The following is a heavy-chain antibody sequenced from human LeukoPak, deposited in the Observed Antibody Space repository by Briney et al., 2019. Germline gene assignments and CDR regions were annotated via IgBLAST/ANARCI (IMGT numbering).Heavy chain of an antibody. Sequence: GGSLRLSCAASGFTFSSYGMHWVRQAPGKGLEWVAFIRYDGSNKYYADSVKGRFTISRDNSKNTLYLQMNSLRAEDTAVYYCAKDGRLRYFDWAPHSDYWGQGTLVTVSS. CDR3: AKDGRLRYFDWAPHSDY. D-gene: IGHD3-9*01. CDR2: IRYDGSNK. J-gene: IGHJ4*02. V-gene: IGHV3-30*02. CDR1: GFTFSSYG.